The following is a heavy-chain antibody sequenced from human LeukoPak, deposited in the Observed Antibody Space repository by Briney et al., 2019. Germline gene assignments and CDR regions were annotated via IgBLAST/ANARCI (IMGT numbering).Heavy chain of an antibody. CDR2: INPNTGGT. CDR3: ARGPYDRYTAMPYYFDY. CDR1: GYTFTAYY. Sequence: ASVKVSCKASGYTFTAYYMHWVRQAPGQGLEWMGWINPNTGGTNYAQKFQGRVTMTRDTSITTAYMELSRLTSDDTALYYCARGPYDRYTAMPYYFDYWGQGTLVTVSS. V-gene: IGHV1-2*02. D-gene: IGHD2-2*01. J-gene: IGHJ4*02.